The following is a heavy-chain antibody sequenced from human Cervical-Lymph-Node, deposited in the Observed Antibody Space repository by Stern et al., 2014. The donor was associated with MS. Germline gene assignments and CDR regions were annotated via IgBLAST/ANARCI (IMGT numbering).Heavy chain of an antibody. Sequence: VQLVESGPGLVKPSETLSLTCGVTGGSISDYYWSWIRQTPRKGLEGIGYIYYKGTPKYNPSLKSRVPISLDPSKNQFSLKLTSVTAADTAVYYCARDLRTNGVVDWFDPWGQGTLVTVSS. CDR2: IYYKGTP. J-gene: IGHJ5*02. V-gene: IGHV4-59*12. CDR1: GGSISDYY. D-gene: IGHD2-8*01. CDR3: ARDLRTNGVVDWFDP.